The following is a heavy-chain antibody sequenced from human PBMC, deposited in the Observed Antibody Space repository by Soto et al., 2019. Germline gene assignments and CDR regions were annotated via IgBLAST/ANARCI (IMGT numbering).Heavy chain of an antibody. V-gene: IGHV3-53*01. CDR3: ARGLTYYYDSSGYPFFDY. CDR2: IYSGGST. J-gene: IGHJ4*02. D-gene: IGHD3-22*01. Sequence: GGSLRLSCAASGFTVSSNYMSWVRQAPGEGLEWVSVIYSGGSTYYADSVKGRFTISRDNSKNTLYLQMNSLRAEGTAVYYCARGLTYYYDSSGYPFFDYWGQGTLVTVSS. CDR1: GFTVSSNY.